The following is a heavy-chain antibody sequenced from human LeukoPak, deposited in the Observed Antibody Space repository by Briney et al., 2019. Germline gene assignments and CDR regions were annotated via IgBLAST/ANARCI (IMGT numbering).Heavy chain of an antibody. J-gene: IGHJ4*02. Sequence: ASVKVSCKASGYTFTGYYMHWVRQAPGQGLEWMGWINPNSGGTNYAQKFQGRVTMTRDTSISTAYMELSRLRSDDTAVYYCARDPNRYAAAHAFEYWGQGTLVTVSS. CDR3: ARDPNRYAAAHAFEY. V-gene: IGHV1-2*02. CDR1: GYTFTGYY. CDR2: INPNSGGT. D-gene: IGHD6-13*01.